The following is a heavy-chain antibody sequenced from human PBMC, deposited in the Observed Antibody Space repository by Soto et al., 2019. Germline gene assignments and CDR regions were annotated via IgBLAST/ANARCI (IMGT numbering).Heavy chain of an antibody. CDR1: GGSISSGGYS. D-gene: IGHD4-17*01. CDR2: IYHSGST. Sequence: QLQLQESGSGLVKPSQTLSLTCAVSGGSISSGGYSWSWIRQPPGKGLEWIGYIYHSGSTYYNPSLKSRVTMSVDRSQNQFSLKLSSVTAADTAVYYCARGHGDYSTRWFDPWGQGTLVTVSS. J-gene: IGHJ5*02. CDR3: ARGHGDYSTRWFDP. V-gene: IGHV4-30-2*01.